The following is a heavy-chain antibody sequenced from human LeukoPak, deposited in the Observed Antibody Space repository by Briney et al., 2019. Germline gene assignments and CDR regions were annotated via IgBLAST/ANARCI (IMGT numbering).Heavy chain of an antibody. V-gene: IGHV3-23*01. CDR1: AFAFSNHA. J-gene: IGHJ4*02. Sequence: GGSLRLSCTASAFAFSNHAMSWVRQAPGKGLEWVSAISGSGGSTYYADSVKGRFTISRDNSKNTLYLQMNSLRAEDTAVYYCAKDRILDYWGQGTLVTVSS. CDR2: ISGSGGST. D-gene: IGHD2-15*01. CDR3: AKDRILDY.